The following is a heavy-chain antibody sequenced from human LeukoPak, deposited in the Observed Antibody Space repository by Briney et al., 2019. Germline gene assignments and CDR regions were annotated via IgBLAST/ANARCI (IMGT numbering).Heavy chain of an antibody. V-gene: IGHV3-23*01. CDR2: ISGSGGST. CDR1: GFTLSSYA. D-gene: IGHD2-15*01. CDR3: AKAQRLLPTNNWFDP. Sequence: PGGSLRLFCAASGFTLSSYAMSWVRQAPGKGLEWVSAISGSGGSTYYADSVKGRFTISRDNSKNTLYLQMNSLRAEDTAVYYCAKAQRLLPTNNWFDPWGQGTLVTVSS. J-gene: IGHJ5*02.